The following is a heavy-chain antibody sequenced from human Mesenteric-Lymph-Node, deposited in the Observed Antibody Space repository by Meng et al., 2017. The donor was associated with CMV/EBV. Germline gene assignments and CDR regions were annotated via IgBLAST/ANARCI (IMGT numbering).Heavy chain of an antibody. J-gene: IGHJ3*02. CDR1: GGSIISYY. V-gene: IGHV4-59*01. D-gene: IGHD1-26*01. CDR2: IYYSGST. CDR3: ARGGVGATPFAFDI. Sequence: SETLSLTCTVSGGSIISYYWSWIRQPPGKGLEWIGYIYYSGSTNYNPSLKSRVTISVDTSKNQFSLKLNSVTPADTAVYYCARGGVGATPFAFDIWGQGTMVTVSS.